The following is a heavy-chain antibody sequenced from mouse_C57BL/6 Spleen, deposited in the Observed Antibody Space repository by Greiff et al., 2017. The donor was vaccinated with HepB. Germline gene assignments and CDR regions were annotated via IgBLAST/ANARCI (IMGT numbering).Heavy chain of an antibody. D-gene: IGHD4-1*01. CDR1: GFSFNTYA. CDR2: IRSKSNNYAT. J-gene: IGHJ4*01. CDR3: VRHETGGDAMDY. Sequence: EVHLVESGGGLVQPKGSLKLSCAASGFSFNTYAMNWVRQAPGKGLEWVARIRSKSNNYATYYADSVKDRFTISRDDTESMLYLQMHNLKTEETAMYYSVRHETGGDAMDYWGQGTSVTVSS. V-gene: IGHV10-1*01.